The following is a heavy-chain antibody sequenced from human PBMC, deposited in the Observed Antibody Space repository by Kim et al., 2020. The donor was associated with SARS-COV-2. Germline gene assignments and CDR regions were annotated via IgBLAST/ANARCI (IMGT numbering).Heavy chain of an antibody. J-gene: IGHJ6*02. D-gene: IGHD3-10*01. V-gene: IGHV1-3*01. Sequence: ASVKVSCKASGYTFTSYAMHWVRQAPGQRLEWMGWINAGNGNTKYSQKFQGRVTITRDTSASTAYMELSSLRSEDTAVYYCARSSPGSGTIQVYYYGMDVWGQGTTVTVSS. CDR2: INAGNGNT. CDR1: GYTFTSYA. CDR3: ARSSPGSGTIQVYYYGMDV.